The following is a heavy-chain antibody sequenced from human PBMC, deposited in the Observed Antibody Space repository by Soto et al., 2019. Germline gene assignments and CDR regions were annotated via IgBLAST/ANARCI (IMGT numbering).Heavy chain of an antibody. CDR3: AKDRSENFWVYYYAMDV. J-gene: IGHJ6*02. CDR2: ISGSSSGT. D-gene: IGHD6-19*01. V-gene: IGHV3-23*01. Sequence: EARLLESGGGLIQPGGSLRLSCEASGFNFGAYAMSWVRQAPGKGLEWVSGISGSSSGTYYTDSVKGRFTISRDNSKNTVYLLMNSLRGEDTAVYYCAKDRSENFWVYYYAMDVWGQGTAVTVSS. CDR1: GFNFGAYA.